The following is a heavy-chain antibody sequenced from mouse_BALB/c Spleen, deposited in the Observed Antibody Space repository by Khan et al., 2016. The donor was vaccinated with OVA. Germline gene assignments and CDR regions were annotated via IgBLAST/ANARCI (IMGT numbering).Heavy chain of an antibody. CDR3: ARQYSNSFFEY. V-gene: IGHV5-6*01. Sequence: EVELVESGGDLVKPGGSLKLSCAASGFTFSSFGMSWIRQTPDKRLEWVATISSGGSYTSYPDSVKGRFTISRDNAKNTLYLQMSSLKSEDTAMNYWARQYSNSFFEYWGQGTTLKVSS. CDR1: GFTFSSFG. J-gene: IGHJ2*01. CDR2: ISSGGSYT. D-gene: IGHD2-5*01.